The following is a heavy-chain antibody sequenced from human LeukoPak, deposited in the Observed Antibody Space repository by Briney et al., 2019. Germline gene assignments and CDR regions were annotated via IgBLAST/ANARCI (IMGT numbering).Heavy chain of an antibody. Sequence: SETLSLTCTVSGGSISSYYWSWIRQPPGKGLEWIGYISYTGSTNYNPSLKSRVTISVLTSKNRFSLKLSSVTAADTAVYYCARDGGSSGWYNYWGQGTLVTVSS. CDR1: GGSISSYY. V-gene: IGHV4-59*12. CDR2: ISYTGST. J-gene: IGHJ4*02. D-gene: IGHD6-19*01. CDR3: ARDGGSSGWYNY.